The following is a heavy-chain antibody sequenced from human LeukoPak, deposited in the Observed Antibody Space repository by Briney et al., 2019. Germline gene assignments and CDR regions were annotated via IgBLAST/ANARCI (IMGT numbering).Heavy chain of an antibody. CDR2: ISGSGGST. CDR1: GFTFSSYA. CDR3: AKDRRFLEWLLIGSGFDY. D-gene: IGHD3-3*01. V-gene: IGHV3-23*01. Sequence: GESLKISCAASGFTFSSYAMSWVRQAPGKGLEWVSAISGSGGSTYYADSVKGRFTISRDNSKNTLYLQMNSLRAEDTAVYYCAKDRRFLEWLLIGSGFDYWGQGTLVTVSS. J-gene: IGHJ4*02.